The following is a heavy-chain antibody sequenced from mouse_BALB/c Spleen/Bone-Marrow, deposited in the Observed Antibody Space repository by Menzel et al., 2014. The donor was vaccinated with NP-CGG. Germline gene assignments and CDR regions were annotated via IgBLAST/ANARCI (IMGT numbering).Heavy chain of an antibody. CDR3: ASYYYGRSSFTY. CDR2: IDPANGNT. Sequence: EVQRVESGAELVKPGASVKLSCTASGFNIKDTYMHWVRQRPEQGLEWIGRIDPANGNTKYDPKFQGKATMTADTSSNTAYLQLSSLTSEDTAVYYCASYYYGRSSFTYWGQGTLVTVSA. J-gene: IGHJ3*01. V-gene: IGHV14-3*02. D-gene: IGHD1-1*01. CDR1: GFNIKDTY.